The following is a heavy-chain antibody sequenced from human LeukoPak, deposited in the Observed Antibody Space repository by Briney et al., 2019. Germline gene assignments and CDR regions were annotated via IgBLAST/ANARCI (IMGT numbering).Heavy chain of an antibody. V-gene: IGHV3-15*01. J-gene: IGHJ6*03. CDR2: IKSKSDGCTT. Sequence: GGSLRLSCAASGFTFSNAWMSWVRQAPGKGLEWVGRIKSKSDGCTTDYAAPVKGRFTISRDDSKNTLYLQMNSLKSEDTAVYHCTTGMGYCSGGTCLVPYYYYMDVWGKGTTVTVSS. CDR1: GFTFSNAW. CDR3: TTGMGYCSGGTCLVPYYYYMDV. D-gene: IGHD2-15*01.